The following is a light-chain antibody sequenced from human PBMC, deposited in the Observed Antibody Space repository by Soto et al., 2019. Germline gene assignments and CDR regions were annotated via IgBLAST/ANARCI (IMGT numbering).Light chain of an antibody. J-gene: IGKJ1*01. CDR2: SAS. CDR3: QQHDKWPPA. CDR1: QSLRSN. V-gene: IGKV3-15*01. Sequence: EIVMTQSPVTLSVSPGEAVILSCRASQSLRSNLAWDQQKPGQTPRLLSYSASIRAAATPARFSGSGDGTTFSLTISSLQSEDFAVYYCQQHDKWPPAFGQGTKV.